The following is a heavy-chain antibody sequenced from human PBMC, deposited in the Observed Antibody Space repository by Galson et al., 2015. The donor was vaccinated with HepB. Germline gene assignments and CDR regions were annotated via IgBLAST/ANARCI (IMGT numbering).Heavy chain of an antibody. CDR3: AKIITEAESYWYGMDV. Sequence: SLRLSCAASGFTFSSYAMIWVRQAPGKGLEGVSSISGNGDRAYYADSVKGRFTISRDNSKNTVYLQMNSLRAEDTAVYYCAKIITEAESYWYGMDVWGQGTAVTVSS. D-gene: IGHD6-13*01. V-gene: IGHV3-23*01. J-gene: IGHJ6*02. CDR1: GFTFSSYA. CDR2: ISGNGDRA.